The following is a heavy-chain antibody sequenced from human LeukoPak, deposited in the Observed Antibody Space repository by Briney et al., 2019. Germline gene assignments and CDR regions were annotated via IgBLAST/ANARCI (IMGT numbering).Heavy chain of an antibody. D-gene: IGHD3-10*01. CDR3: ARVKAYGGAGDFDY. V-gene: IGHV1-18*01. J-gene: IGHJ4*02. Sequence: AASVKVSCRASGYTFTSYGISWVRQAPGQGLEWMGWISAYNGNTNYAQKLQGRVTMTTDTPTSTAYMELRSLTSDDTAVYFCARVKAYGGAGDFDYWGQGTLVTVSS. CDR1: GYTFTSYG. CDR2: ISAYNGNT.